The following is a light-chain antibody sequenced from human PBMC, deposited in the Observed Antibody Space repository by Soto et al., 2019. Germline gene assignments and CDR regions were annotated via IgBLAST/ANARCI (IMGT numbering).Light chain of an antibody. CDR3: QQYDNLPSIT. J-gene: IGKJ5*01. CDR2: DAS. CDR1: QDFSNY. Sequence: DFQMTQSPSSLSASVGDRVTITCQASQDFSNYLNWYQQKPGKAPKLLIYDASNLETGVPSRFSGSVSGKDFTVTISSLQPEDIETYYCQQYDNLPSITFGQGTRLEIK. V-gene: IGKV1-33*01.